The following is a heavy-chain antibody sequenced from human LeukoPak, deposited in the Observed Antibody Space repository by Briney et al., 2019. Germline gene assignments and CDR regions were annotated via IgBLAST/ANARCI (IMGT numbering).Heavy chain of an antibody. CDR1: GFTFSSYS. J-gene: IGHJ4*02. Sequence: PGGSLRLSCAASGFTFSSYSMNWVRQAPGKGLEWVSSISSSSSYIYYADSVKGRFTISRDNAKNSLYLQMNSLRAEDTAVYYCARDCGSTSCYTFDYWGQGTLVTVSS. D-gene: IGHD2-2*01. V-gene: IGHV3-21*01. CDR2: ISSSSSYI. CDR3: ARDCGSTSCYTFDY.